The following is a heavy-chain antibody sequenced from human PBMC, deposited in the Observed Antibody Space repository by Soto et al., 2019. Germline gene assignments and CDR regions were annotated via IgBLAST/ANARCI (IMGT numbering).Heavy chain of an antibody. CDR3: AKSYSRKYYYYYYMDV. J-gene: IGHJ6*03. D-gene: IGHD6-13*01. CDR2: IWYDGSNK. Sequence: PGGFLRLSCAASGFTFSSYGMHWVRQAPGKGLEWVAVIWYDGSNKYYADSVKGRFTISRDNSKNTLYLQMNSLRAEDTAVYYCAKSYSRKYYYYYYMDVWGKGTTVTVSS. CDR1: GFTFSSYG. V-gene: IGHV3-33*06.